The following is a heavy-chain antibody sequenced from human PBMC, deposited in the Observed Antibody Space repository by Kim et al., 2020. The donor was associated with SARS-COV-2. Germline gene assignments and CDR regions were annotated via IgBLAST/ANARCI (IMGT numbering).Heavy chain of an antibody. Sequence: ADSVKGRVTSSRDNSQDTLYLQMNRLRAEDTAVYYCARGRDGYNYAFDYWGQGTLVTVSS. D-gene: IGHD5-12*01. CDR3: ARGRDGYNYAFDY. J-gene: IGHJ4*02. V-gene: IGHV3-53*01.